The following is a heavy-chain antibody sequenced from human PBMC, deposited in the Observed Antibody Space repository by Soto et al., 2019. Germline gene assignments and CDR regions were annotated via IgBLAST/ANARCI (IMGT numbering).Heavy chain of an antibody. CDR3: ARVVTYSDSSGYYYGPFDY. CDR1: GYTFTSYG. D-gene: IGHD3-22*01. J-gene: IGHJ4*02. Sequence: ASVKVSCKATGYTFTSYGISWVRQAPGQGLEWMGWFSAYNGNTNYAQKLQGRVTVTTDTSTSTAYMELRSLRSDDTAVYYCARVVTYSDSSGYYYGPFDYWGQGTLVTVSS. CDR2: FSAYNGNT. V-gene: IGHV1-18*01.